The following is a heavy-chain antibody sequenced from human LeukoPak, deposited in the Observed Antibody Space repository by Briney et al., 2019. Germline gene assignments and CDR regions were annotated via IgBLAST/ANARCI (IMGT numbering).Heavy chain of an antibody. CDR3: ARGRFSRYNWFAP. CDR1: GGSISSSSYY. J-gene: IGHJ5*02. CDR2: FHYSGST. Sequence: PSETLSLTCTVSGGSISSSSYYWGGIRQPPGKGLEWIGSFHYSGSTYYNPSLNSRVTISVDTSKNQFSLKLSSVTAADTAVYYCARGRFSRYNWFAPWGQGTLVTVSS. D-gene: IGHD2/OR15-2a*01. V-gene: IGHV4-39*01.